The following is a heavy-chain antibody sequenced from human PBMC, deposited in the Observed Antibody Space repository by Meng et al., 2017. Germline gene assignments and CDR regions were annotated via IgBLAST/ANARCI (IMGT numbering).Heavy chain of an antibody. CDR3: ARAGIQLWSYFYAFDI. CDR2: ISYDGSNK. CDR1: GFTFSSYA. V-gene: IGHV3-30*01. Sequence: GESLKISCAASGFTFSSYAMHWVRQAPGKGLEWVAVISYDGSNKYYADSVKGRFTISRDNSKNTLYLQMNSLRAEDTAVYYCARAGIQLWSYFYAFDIWGQGTMVTVSS. D-gene: IGHD5-18*01. J-gene: IGHJ3*02.